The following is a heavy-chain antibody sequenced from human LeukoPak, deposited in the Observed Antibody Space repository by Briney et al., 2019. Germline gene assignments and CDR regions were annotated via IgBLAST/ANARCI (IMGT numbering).Heavy chain of an antibody. V-gene: IGHV1-69*05. D-gene: IGHD6-13*01. CDR3: ARVPQIAAAGETHYYYGMDV. J-gene: IGHJ6*02. CDR2: IIPIFGTA. Sequence: SVKVSCKASGGTFSSYAISWVRQAPGQGLEWMGGIIPIFGTANYAQKFQGRVTITTDESTSTAYMELSSLRSEDTAVYYCARVPQIAAAGETHYYYGMDVWGQGTTVTVSS. CDR1: GGTFSSYA.